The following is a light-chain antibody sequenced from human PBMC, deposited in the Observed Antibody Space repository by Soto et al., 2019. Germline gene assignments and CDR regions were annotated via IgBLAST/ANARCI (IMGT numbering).Light chain of an antibody. CDR3: SSYAGSNNLV. J-gene: IGLJ2*01. CDR1: SSDVGGYND. Sequence: QSVLTQPPSASVSPGQSVTISCTGTSSDVGGYNDVSWYQQHPGKAPKLLIYEVSKRPSGVPDRFSGSKSGNTASLTVSGLQAEDEADYYCSSYAGSNNLVFGGGTTLTVL. V-gene: IGLV2-8*01. CDR2: EVS.